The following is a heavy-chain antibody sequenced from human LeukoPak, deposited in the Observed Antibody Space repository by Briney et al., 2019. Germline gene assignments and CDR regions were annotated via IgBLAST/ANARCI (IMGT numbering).Heavy chain of an antibody. Sequence: SETLSLTCTVSGDSISFYYWSWIRQPPGKGLEWIGCIYYSGSTNNNPSLKSRVTISVDTSKNQFSLKLTSVTAADTAVYYCTKGRGIWGQGTLVTVSS. J-gene: IGHJ4*02. D-gene: IGHD3-10*01. CDR1: GDSISFYY. CDR2: IYYSGST. CDR3: TKGRGI. V-gene: IGHV4-59*08.